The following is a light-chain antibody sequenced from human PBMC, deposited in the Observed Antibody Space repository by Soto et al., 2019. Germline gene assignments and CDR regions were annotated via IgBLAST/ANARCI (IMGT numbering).Light chain of an antibody. Sequence: DIQMTQSPSTLSASVGDRVTITCRASQSISNWLAWYQQKPGKAPKLLIYKASSLESGFPSRFSGSGSGTEFTLTISSLQPDDFATYYCQQYNSYPTFGQGTRLEIK. J-gene: IGKJ5*01. CDR1: QSISNW. V-gene: IGKV1-5*03. CDR3: QQYNSYPT. CDR2: KAS.